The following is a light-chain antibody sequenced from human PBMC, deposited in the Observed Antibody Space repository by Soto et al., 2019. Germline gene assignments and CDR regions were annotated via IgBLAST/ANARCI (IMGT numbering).Light chain of an antibody. CDR3: QVSERFSDHPYV. CDR2: DNN. J-gene: IGLJ1*01. Sequence: ELDKAPSWSIAPRDAARIVFGGANFETKRVHWYQQRPGQAPILVVYDNNDRPSGIPERFTGSNSGNTATLTISRVEAGDEADYYSQVSERFSDHPYVFGSGTKVPV. CDR1: NFETKR. V-gene: IGLV3-21*02.